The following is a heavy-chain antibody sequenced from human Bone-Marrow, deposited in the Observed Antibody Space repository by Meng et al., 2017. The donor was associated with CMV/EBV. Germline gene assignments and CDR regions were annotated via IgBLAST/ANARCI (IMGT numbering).Heavy chain of an antibody. J-gene: IGHJ4*02. CDR2: ISYDEVDK. Sequence: GESLRLSCAASGFPFNAYTFHWVRQAPGKGLEWVTVISYDEVDKYYADSVKGRFTISRDNSKNTLYLQMNNLTAEDTALYYCARDAATVGTHPPDYWGQGTLVTVSS. V-gene: IGHV3-30*04. CDR1: GFPFNAYT. D-gene: IGHD4-23*01. CDR3: ARDAATVGTHPPDY.